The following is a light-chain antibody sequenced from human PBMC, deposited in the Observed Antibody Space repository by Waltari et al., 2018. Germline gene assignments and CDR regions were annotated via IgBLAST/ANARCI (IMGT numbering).Light chain of an antibody. CDR3: LQDYTFPYT. Sequence: DAVMTQSPLSLPVTLGQPASISCRSSQSLVYSDGNTYLTWFHERPGQSPRRLIDRVSKRDSGVPDRFSGSGSGTDFTLTISSLQPEDFATYYCLQDYTFPYTFGQGTKLEIK. CDR2: RVS. V-gene: IGKV2-30*01. J-gene: IGKJ2*01. CDR1: QSLVYSDGNTY.